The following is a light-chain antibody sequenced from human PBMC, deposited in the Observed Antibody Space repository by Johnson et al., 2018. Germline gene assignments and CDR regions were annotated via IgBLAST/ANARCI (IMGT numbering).Light chain of an antibody. Sequence: QSVLTQPPSVSAAPGQKVTISCSGSSSNIGNNYVSWYQQLPGTAPKLLIYENNKRPSGIPDRFSGSKSGTSATLGITGLQTGDEADYYCGTWDSSLISGNVFGTGNKVPVL. V-gene: IGLV1-51*02. J-gene: IGLJ1*01. CDR3: GTWDSSLISGNV. CDR1: SSNIGNNY. CDR2: ENN.